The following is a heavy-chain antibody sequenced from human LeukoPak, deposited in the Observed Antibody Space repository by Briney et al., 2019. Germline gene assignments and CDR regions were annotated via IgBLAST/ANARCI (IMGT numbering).Heavy chain of an antibody. CDR1: GFTFHDYD. D-gene: IGHD5-18*01. V-gene: IGHV3-20*04. CDR2: INWNGDRT. J-gene: IGHJ5*02. CDR3: ASRGYSSP. Sequence: PGGSLRLSCAASGFTFHDYDMSWVRQSPGKGLEWVSGINWNGDRTGYADSVKGRFTISRDNSKNTLYLQMNSLRAEDTAVYYCASRGYSSPWGQGTLVTVSS.